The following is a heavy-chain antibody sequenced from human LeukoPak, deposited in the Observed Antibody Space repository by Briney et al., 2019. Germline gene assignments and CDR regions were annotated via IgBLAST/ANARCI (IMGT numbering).Heavy chain of an antibody. CDR1: GYSFTSYW. V-gene: IGHV5-51*01. CDR2: IYPGDSDT. D-gene: IGHD3-10*01. Sequence: GESLKISCKGSGYSFTSYWIGWVRQMPGKGLEWMGIIYPGDSDTRYSPSFQGHVTISTDKSISTAYLQWSSLKASDPAMYYCARRGYYGSGSYPFDYWGQGTLVTVSS. J-gene: IGHJ4*02. CDR3: ARRGYYGSGSYPFDY.